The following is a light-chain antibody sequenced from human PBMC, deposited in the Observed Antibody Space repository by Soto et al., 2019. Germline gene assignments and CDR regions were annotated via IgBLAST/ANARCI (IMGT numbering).Light chain of an antibody. Sequence: EIVLTQSPATLSLSAGERATLSCRASQSVSSFLAWYQQKPGQAPRLLIYDASNRATGIPARFSGSGSGTDFTLTISSLEPEDFAVYYCQQRSNWPHTFGGGTKVEIK. CDR3: QQRSNWPHT. J-gene: IGKJ4*01. CDR1: QSVSSF. V-gene: IGKV3-11*01. CDR2: DAS.